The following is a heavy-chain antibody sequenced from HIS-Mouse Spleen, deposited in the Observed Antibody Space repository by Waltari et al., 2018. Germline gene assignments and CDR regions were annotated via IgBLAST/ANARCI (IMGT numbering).Heavy chain of an antibody. Sequence: QVQLVESGGGVVQPGRSLRLSCAASGFTFSSYGMHWDRQAPGKGLEWVAVISYDGSNKYYADSVKGRFTISRDNSKNTLYLQMNSLRAEDTAVYYCAKDRGSQFDYWGQGTLVTVSS. CDR1: GFTFSSYG. CDR3: AKDRGSQFDY. J-gene: IGHJ4*02. V-gene: IGHV3-30*18. D-gene: IGHD1-26*01. CDR2: ISYDGSNK.